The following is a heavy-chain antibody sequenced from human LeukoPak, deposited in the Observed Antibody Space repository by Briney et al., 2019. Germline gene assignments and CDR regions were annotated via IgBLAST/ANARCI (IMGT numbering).Heavy chain of an antibody. CDR3: AKDVDSSWYRDYFDY. J-gene: IGHJ4*02. D-gene: IGHD6-13*01. V-gene: IGHV3-9*01. CDR2: ISRNSGNI. Sequence: PGRSLRLSCAASGFTFDDYAMHWVRQAPGKGLEWVAGISRNSGNIGYADSMKGRFTISRDNAKNSLYLEIDSLRPEDTALYYCAKDVDSSWYRDYFDYWGQGTLVTVSS. CDR1: GFTFDDYA.